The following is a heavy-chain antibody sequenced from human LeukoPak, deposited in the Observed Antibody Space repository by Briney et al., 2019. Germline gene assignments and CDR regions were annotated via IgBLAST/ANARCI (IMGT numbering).Heavy chain of an antibody. Sequence: GGSLRLSCAVSGFTFSNAWMNWVRQAPGKGLEWVSSISSSSSYIYYADSVKGRFTISRDNAKNSLYLQMNSLRAEDTAVYYCARGSTVTTYAYDYWGQGTLVTVSS. CDR3: ARGSTVTTYAYDY. CDR1: GFTFSNAW. V-gene: IGHV3-21*01. D-gene: IGHD4-17*01. CDR2: ISSSSSYI. J-gene: IGHJ4*02.